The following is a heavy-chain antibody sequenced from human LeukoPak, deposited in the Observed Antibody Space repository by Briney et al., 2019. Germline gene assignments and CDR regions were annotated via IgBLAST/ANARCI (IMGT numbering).Heavy chain of an antibody. V-gene: IGHV1-69*05. CDR2: IIPIFGTA. J-gene: IGHJ4*02. CDR3: ARGSVKYNWNDDLDY. CDR1: GGTFSSYA. D-gene: IGHD1-1*01. Sequence: SVKVSCKASGGTFSSYAISWVRQAPGQGLEWMGRIIPIFGTANYAQKFQGRVTITTDESTSTAYMELSSLRSEDTAVYYCARGSVKYNWNDDLDYWGQGTLVTVSS.